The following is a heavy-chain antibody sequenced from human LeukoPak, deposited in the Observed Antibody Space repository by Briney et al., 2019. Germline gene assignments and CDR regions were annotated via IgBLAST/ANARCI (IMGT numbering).Heavy chain of an antibody. CDR2: IYTSGST. D-gene: IGHD4-17*01. J-gene: IGHJ6*03. V-gene: IGHV4-61*02. Sequence: SETLSLTCTVSGGSISSGSYYWSWIRQPAGKGLEWIGRIYTSGSTNYNPSLKSRVTISVDTSENQFSLKLSSVTAADTAVYYCARVWGLRNYYYYYMDVWGKGTTVTVSS. CDR3: ARVWGLRNYYYYYMDV. CDR1: GGSISSGSYY.